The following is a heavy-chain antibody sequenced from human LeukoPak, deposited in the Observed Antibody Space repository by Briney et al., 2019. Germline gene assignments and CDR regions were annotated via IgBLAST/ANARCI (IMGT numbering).Heavy chain of an antibody. V-gene: IGHV3-30*01. J-gene: IGHJ4*02. CDR2: ISYDGSNK. CDR1: GFTFNSYA. Sequence: GGSLTLSCAASGFTFNSYAMHWVPPAPGKALEGVADISYDGSNKYSADSVKGRFTISRDNSTNTLYLQMNSLRAEDTAVYYCARGGYDSSGYFPGTSDYWGQGTLVTVSS. D-gene: IGHD3-22*01. CDR3: ARGGYDSSGYFPGTSDY.